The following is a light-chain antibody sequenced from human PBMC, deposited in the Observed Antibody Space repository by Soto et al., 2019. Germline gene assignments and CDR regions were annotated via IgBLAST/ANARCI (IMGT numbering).Light chain of an antibody. Sequence: DIQVTQSASSLSASVGDRVTITCRASRSISSYLNWYHQKPVNASKLLIYAASRLQSGIPLRFNGSGTRIDFNLTISSLQPEDFTTYYCEQSYSTPRTFGQGTRLEIK. CDR2: AAS. CDR1: RSISSY. J-gene: IGKJ5*01. CDR3: EQSYSTPRT. V-gene: IGKV1-39*01.